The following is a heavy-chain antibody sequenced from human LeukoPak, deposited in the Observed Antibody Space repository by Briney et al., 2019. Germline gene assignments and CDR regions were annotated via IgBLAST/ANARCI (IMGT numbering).Heavy chain of an antibody. Sequence: SETLSLTCAVYGGSLSGYYWSWIRQPPGKGLEWIGEINHSGSTNYNPSLKSRVTISVDTSKNQFSLKLSSVTAADTAVYYCAREVGYCSGGSCYSPSRFDYWGQGTLVTVSS. V-gene: IGHV4-34*01. J-gene: IGHJ4*02. CDR1: GGSLSGYY. CDR3: AREVGYCSGGSCYSPSRFDY. D-gene: IGHD2-15*01. CDR2: INHSGST.